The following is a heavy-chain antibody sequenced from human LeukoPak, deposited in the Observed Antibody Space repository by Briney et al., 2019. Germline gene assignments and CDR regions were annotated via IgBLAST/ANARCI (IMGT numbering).Heavy chain of an antibody. Sequence: GGSLRLSCAASGFTFSSYAMSWVRQAPGKGLAWVSATSGSGGGTYYADSVKGRFTISRDNSKNTLYLQMNSLRADDTAVYYCAKGGLLWFGEVKPIDYWGQGTLVTVSS. CDR2: TSGSGGGT. D-gene: IGHD3-10*01. V-gene: IGHV3-23*01. CDR1: GFTFSSYA. CDR3: AKGGLLWFGEVKPIDY. J-gene: IGHJ4*02.